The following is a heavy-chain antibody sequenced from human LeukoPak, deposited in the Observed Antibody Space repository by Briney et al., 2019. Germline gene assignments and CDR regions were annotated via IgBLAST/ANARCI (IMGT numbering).Heavy chain of an antibody. V-gene: IGHV1-24*01. CDR3: ATGTYYYGSGSFDY. CDR2: FDPEDGET. CDR1: GYTLTELS. Sequence: ASVKVSCKVYGYTLTELSMHWVRQAPGKGLEWMGGFDPEDGETIYAQKFQGRVTMTEDTSTDTAYMELSSLRSEDTAVYYCATGTYYYGSGSFDYWGQGTLVTVSS. D-gene: IGHD3-10*01. J-gene: IGHJ4*02.